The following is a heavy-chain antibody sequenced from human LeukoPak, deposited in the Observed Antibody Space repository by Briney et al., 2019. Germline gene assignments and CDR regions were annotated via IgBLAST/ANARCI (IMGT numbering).Heavy chain of an antibody. Sequence: GGSLRLSCAASGFTFSGYWMSWVRQAPGKGLEWVANIKQDGSEKSYVDSVRGRFTISRDNAKNSLYLQMTSLRVEDTAVYHCARDPIRYYDSNPFDPWGQGTLVTVSS. V-gene: IGHV3-7*01. CDR1: GFTFSGYW. CDR2: IKQDGSEK. CDR3: ARDPIRYYDSNPFDP. D-gene: IGHD3-22*01. J-gene: IGHJ5*02.